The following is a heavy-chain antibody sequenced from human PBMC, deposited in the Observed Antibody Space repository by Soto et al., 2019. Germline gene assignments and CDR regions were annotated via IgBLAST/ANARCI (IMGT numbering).Heavy chain of an antibody. V-gene: IGHV4-34*01. J-gene: IGHJ5*02. CDR1: GGSLSGYF. Sequence: PSDTLSLTCAVYGGSLSGYFWSWFRQPPGKGLEWIGEINHSGSTNYNPSLKSRVTISVDTSKNQFSLKLSSVTAADTAVYYCARGTRLGAARPGTMILGTRGFDPWGQGTLVTVSS. CDR2: INHSGST. CDR3: ARGTRLGAARPGTMILGTRGFDP. D-gene: IGHD6-6*01.